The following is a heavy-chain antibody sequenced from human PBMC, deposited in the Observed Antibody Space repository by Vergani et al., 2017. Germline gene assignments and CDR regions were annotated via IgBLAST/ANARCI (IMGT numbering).Heavy chain of an antibody. CDR1: GFTFSSYG. J-gene: IGHJ4*02. Sequence: QVQLVESGGGVVQPGRSLRLFCAASGFTFSSYGMHWVRQAPGKGLEWVAVISYDGSNKSYADSVKGRFTISRDNSKNTLYLQMNSLRAEDTAVYYCARVLDYGDYERSLFADYWGQGTLVTVSS. CDR2: ISYDGSNK. CDR3: ARVLDYGDYERSLFADY. D-gene: IGHD4-17*01. V-gene: IGHV3-30*03.